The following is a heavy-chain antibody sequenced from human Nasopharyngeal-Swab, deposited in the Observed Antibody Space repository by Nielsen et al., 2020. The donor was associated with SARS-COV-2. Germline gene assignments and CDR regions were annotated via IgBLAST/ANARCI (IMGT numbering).Heavy chain of an antibody. V-gene: IGHV5-51*01. D-gene: IGHD5-24*01. J-gene: IGHJ4*02. CDR2: IYPGDSDT. CDR3: ARRRDGYDNRGCFDY. CDR1: GYTFTSYW. Sequence: GESLKISCKASGYTFTSYWIGWVRQMPGKGLEWMGIIYPGDSDTTYSPSFQGQVTISADKSISTAYLQWSSLKASDTAMYYCARRRDGYDNRGCFDYWGQGTLVTVSS.